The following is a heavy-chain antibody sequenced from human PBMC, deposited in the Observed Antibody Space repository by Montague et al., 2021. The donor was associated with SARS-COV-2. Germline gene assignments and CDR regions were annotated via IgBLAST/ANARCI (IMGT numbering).Heavy chain of an antibody. CDR2: INTYNGDT. CDR3: ARADSSGYLWYFDY. V-gene: IGHV1-18*01. D-gene: IGHD3-22*01. J-gene: IGHJ4*02. CDR1: GYTFTTYG. Sequence: SVKVSCKASGYTFTTYGITWVRQAPGQGLEWMGWINTYNGDTVYAQKFQGRVTMTSDTSTSTAYMELRSLRSDDSAVFYCARADSSGYLWYFDYWGQGTLVPVSS.